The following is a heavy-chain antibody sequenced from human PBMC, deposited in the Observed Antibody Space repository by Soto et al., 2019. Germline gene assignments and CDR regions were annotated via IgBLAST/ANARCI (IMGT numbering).Heavy chain of an antibody. V-gene: IGHV3-30*03. CDR3: ARADYDFWSGYGYYYYMDV. CDR2: ISYDGSNK. J-gene: IGHJ6*03. D-gene: IGHD3-3*01. Sequence: QVQLVESGGGVVQPGRSLRLSCAASGFTFSSYGMHWVRQAPGKGLEWVAVISYDGSNKYYADSVKGRFTISRDNSKNTLYLQMNSLRAEETAGYYCARADYDFWSGYGYYYYMDVWGKGTQVPVSS. CDR1: GFTFSSYG.